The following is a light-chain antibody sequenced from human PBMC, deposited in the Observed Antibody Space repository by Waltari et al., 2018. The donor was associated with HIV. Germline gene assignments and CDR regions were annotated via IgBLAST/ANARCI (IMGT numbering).Light chain of an antibody. CDR2: AAA. CDR1: RGIGND. Sequence: AIQMTQSLFSLYASVGDSVRITCRASRGIGNDLGWYQQKPGEAPKLLVFAAARLQSGVPSRFSGSGSGSDFTLTISSLQPEDFDTYFCLQNYIYPPTFGQGTRLEVK. J-gene: IGKJ1*01. CDR3: LQNYIYPPT. V-gene: IGKV1-6*01.